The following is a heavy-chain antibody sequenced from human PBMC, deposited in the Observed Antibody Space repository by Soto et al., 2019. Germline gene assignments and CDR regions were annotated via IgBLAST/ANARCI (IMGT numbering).Heavy chain of an antibody. CDR2: ISSSSSYI. D-gene: IGHD3-22*01. J-gene: IGHJ4*02. CDR3: ARDAKSTLYYYDSSGSYFDY. Sequence: CGSLRLSCAASGFTFSSYSMNWVRQAPGKGLEWVSSISSSSSYIYYADSVKGRFTISRDNAKNSLYLQMNSLRAEDTAVYYCARDAKSTLYYYDSSGSYFDYWGQGTMVTVSS. CDR1: GFTFSSYS. V-gene: IGHV3-21*01.